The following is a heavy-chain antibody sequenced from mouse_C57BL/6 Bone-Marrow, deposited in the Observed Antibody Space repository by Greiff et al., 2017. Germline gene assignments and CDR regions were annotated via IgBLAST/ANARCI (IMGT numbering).Heavy chain of an antibody. Sequence: DVKLVESGGGLVKPGGSLKLSCAASGFTFSSYAMSWVRQTPEKRLEWVATISDGGSYTYYPDNVKGRFTISRDNAKNNLYLQMSHLKSEDTAMYYCARFDYPFDYWGQGTTLTVSS. CDR1: GFTFSSYA. CDR3: ARFDYPFDY. CDR2: ISDGGSYT. V-gene: IGHV5-4*03. D-gene: IGHD2-4*01. J-gene: IGHJ2*01.